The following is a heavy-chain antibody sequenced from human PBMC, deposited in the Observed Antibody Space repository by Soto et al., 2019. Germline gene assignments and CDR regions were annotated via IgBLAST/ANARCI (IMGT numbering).Heavy chain of an antibody. V-gene: IGHV4-61*01. J-gene: IGHJ5*02. CDR3: AREGGVLRLSNWLDP. D-gene: IGHD3-3*01. Sequence: PSETLSLTCTVSGDSVRSDSYYWSWIRHPPGKRLEWIGYIYHNGSTSYNPSLQSRVTMSINTPKNQFSLKLASVTAADTAIYYCAREGGVLRLSNWLDPWGQGTLVTVSS. CDR1: GDSVRSDSYY. CDR2: IYHNGST.